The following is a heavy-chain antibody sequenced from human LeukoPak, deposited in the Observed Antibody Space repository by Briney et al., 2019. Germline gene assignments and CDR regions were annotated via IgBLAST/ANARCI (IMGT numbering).Heavy chain of an antibody. J-gene: IGHJ4*02. D-gene: IGHD4-17*01. CDR3: ARDTYGDYSYDY. V-gene: IGHV3-23*01. Sequence: TGGSLRLSCAASGFTFSSYAMSWVRQAPGKGLEWVSGISGSGGSTYYADSVKGRFTISRDNSKKTLYLQMNSLRAEDTAVYYCARDTYGDYSYDYWGQGTLVTVSS. CDR1: GFTFSSYA. CDR2: ISGSGGST.